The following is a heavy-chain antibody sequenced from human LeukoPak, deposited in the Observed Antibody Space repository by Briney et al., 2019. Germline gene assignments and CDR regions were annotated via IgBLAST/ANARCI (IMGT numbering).Heavy chain of an antibody. CDR3: ARARGELTLYYYVDV. D-gene: IGHD3-10*01. Sequence: GGSLRLSCAASGFSFSSYEMNWVRQAPGKGLEWVSNISSSGSNIHYADSVKGRFTISRDNAENSLYLQMNSLRAEDTAVYYCARARGELTLYYYVDVWGKGTTVTVSS. CDR2: ISSSGSNI. J-gene: IGHJ6*03. CDR1: GFSFSSYE. V-gene: IGHV3-48*03.